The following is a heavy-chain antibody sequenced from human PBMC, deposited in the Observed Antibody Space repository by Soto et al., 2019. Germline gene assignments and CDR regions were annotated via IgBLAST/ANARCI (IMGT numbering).Heavy chain of an antibody. CDR3: ARGYYGSGRPFLGVRRAGMDV. J-gene: IGHJ6*02. D-gene: IGHD3-10*01. V-gene: IGHV4-59*01. Sequence: SETLSLTCTVSGGSISSYYWSWIRQPPGKGLEWIGYIYYSGSTNYNPSLKSRVTISVDTSKNQFSLKLSSVTAADTAVYYCARGYYGSGRPFLGVRRAGMDVWGQGTTVTVSS. CDR1: GGSISSYY. CDR2: IYYSGST.